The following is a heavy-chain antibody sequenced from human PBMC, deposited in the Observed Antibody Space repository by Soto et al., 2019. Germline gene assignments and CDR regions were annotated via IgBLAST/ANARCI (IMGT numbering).Heavy chain of an antibody. CDR3: AIIVWGQGMMTELYYLTD. Sequence: QVSLVQSGAETRKPGSSVNVSCKASGGVFNAYAFSWVRLTPGQGLEWIGGIIPIFARSNYAHKFQDRVTITAHKEITTVYMALTNLTSDDTAMYFCAIIVWGQGMMTELYYLTDWGQGTLVTVS. V-gene: IGHV1-69*06. CDR2: IIPIFARS. CDR1: GGVFNAYA. D-gene: IGHD3-16*01. J-gene: IGHJ4*02.